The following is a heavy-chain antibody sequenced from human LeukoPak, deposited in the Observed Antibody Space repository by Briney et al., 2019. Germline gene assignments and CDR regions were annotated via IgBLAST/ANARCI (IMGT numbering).Heavy chain of an antibody. V-gene: IGHV4-4*07. J-gene: IGHJ6*03. CDR2: ISTSGST. CDR1: GGSISSYY. D-gene: IGHD2-15*01. CDR3: AREVEEAVGEANYMDV. Sequence: SETLSLTCTVSGGSISSYYWSWIRQPAGKGLESIGHISTSGSTNYNPSPMSRVTISVDTSQNQFSLKLTSVTAADTAVYYCAREVEEAVGEANYMDVWGKGTTVTVSS.